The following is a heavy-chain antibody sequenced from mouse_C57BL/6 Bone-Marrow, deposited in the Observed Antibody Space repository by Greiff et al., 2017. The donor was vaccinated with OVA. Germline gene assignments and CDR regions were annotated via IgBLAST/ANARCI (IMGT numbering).Heavy chain of an antibody. CDR3: ASLYGKGWYFDV. J-gene: IGHJ1*03. Sequence: EVQLQQSGPVLVKPGASVKMSCKASGYTFTDYYMNWVKQSHGKSLEWIGVINPYNGGTSYNQKFKGKATLTVDKSSSTAYMELNSLTSEDSAVYYCASLYGKGWYFDVWGTGTTVTVSS. CDR2: INPYNGGT. D-gene: IGHD2-1*01. CDR1: GYTFTDYY. V-gene: IGHV1-19*01.